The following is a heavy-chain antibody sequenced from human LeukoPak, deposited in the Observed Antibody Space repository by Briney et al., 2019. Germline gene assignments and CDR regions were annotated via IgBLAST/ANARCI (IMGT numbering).Heavy chain of an antibody. V-gene: IGHV3-7*03. Sequence: QPGGSLRLSCAASGFTFSSYWMSWVRQAPGKGLEWVANIKQDGSEKYYVDSVKGRFTISRDNAKNSLYLEMNSLKTEDTAVYYCASDKVTIIAVVILGDIWGKGTTVTVSS. CDR1: GFTFSSYW. J-gene: IGHJ6*03. CDR2: IKQDGSEK. D-gene: IGHD3-22*01. CDR3: ASDKVTIIAVVILGDI.